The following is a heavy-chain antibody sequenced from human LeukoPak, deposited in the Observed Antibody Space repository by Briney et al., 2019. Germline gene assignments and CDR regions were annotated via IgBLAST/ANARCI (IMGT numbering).Heavy chain of an antibody. V-gene: IGHV4-34*01. CDR1: GGSFSGYY. J-gene: IGHJ6*02. D-gene: IGHD2/OR15-2a*01. Sequence: SETLSLTCAVYGGSFSGYYWSWIRQPPGKGLEWIGEINHSGSTIFNPSLRSRVTISVDTSKNQFSLKLSSVTAADTAVYYCARGRTTFYYYYYYGMDVWGQGTTVTVSS. CDR2: INHSGST. CDR3: ARGRTTFYYYYYYGMDV.